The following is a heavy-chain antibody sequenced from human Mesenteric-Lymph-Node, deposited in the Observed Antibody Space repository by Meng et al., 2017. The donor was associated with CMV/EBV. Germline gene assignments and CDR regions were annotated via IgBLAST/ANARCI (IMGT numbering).Heavy chain of an antibody. CDR2: INHSGST. CDR3: AARHCSSTSCYFDY. CDR1: GGSFSAYY. Sequence: AVDGGSFSAYYWSWIRQPPGKGLEWIGEINHSGSTNYNPSLKSRVTVSVDTSKNQFSLRLSAVTAADTAVYYCAARHCSSTSCYFDYWGQGTLVTVSS. J-gene: IGHJ4*02. V-gene: IGHV4-34*01. D-gene: IGHD2-2*01.